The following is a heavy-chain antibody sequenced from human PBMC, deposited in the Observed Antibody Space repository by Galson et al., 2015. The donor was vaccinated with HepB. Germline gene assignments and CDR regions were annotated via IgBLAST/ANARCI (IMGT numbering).Heavy chain of an antibody. CDR2: TYYRSKWYN. J-gene: IGHJ6*03. D-gene: IGHD3-3*01. CDR1: GDSVSSNSAA. Sequence: CAISGDSVSSNSAAWNWIRQSPSRGLEWLGRTYYRSKWYNDYAVSVKSRITINPDTSKNQFSLQLNSVTPEDTAVYYCAGGRYYDFWSGSNRYYYYYYMDVWGKGTTVTVSS. CDR3: AGGRYYDFWSGSNRYYYYYYMDV. V-gene: IGHV6-1*01.